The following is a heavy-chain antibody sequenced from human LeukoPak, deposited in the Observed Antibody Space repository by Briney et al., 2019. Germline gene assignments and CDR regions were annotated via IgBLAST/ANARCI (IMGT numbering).Heavy chain of an antibody. Sequence: PGGSLRLSCSGSGFTFSNYAMHWVRQAPGKGLEYVSAISTNGGHTYYADSVQGRFTISRDDSKNTLYLQMSSLRAEDTALYYCVKDLLGYCSSTSCYATGPFDYWGQGTLVTVSS. CDR2: ISTNGGHT. CDR3: VKDLLGYCSSTSCYATGPFDY. CDR1: GFTFSNYA. D-gene: IGHD2-2*01. V-gene: IGHV3-64D*09. J-gene: IGHJ4*02.